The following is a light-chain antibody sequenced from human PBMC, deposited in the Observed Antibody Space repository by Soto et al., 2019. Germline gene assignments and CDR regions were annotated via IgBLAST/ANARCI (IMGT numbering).Light chain of an antibody. CDR2: KVS. CDR1: QSLLHSDGNTY. V-gene: IGKV2-30*02. J-gene: IGKJ1*01. Sequence: VVLTQSPLSQPVTLGQPASISCRSGQSLLHSDGNTYLSWFQQRPGHSPRRLIYKVSDRDSGVPDRFSGSGSGTDFTLKISRVEAEEIGVYYCMQGSHWPWTFGQGTKMEIK. CDR3: MQGSHWPWT.